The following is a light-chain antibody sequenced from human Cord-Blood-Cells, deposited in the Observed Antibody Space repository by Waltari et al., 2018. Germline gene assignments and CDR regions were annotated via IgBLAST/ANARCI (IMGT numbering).Light chain of an antibody. CDR3: AAWDDSLKV. Sequence: SVLTQPPSASGTPGQRVPIPCSGSSSNIGSNPVHWYQQLPGPAPKLLIYSNNQRPPGVPDRFSGSKSGTSASLAISWLQSEDEADYYCAAWDDSLKVFGGGTKLTVL. CDR1: SSNIGSNP. CDR2: SNN. J-gene: IGLJ3*02. V-gene: IGLV1-44*01.